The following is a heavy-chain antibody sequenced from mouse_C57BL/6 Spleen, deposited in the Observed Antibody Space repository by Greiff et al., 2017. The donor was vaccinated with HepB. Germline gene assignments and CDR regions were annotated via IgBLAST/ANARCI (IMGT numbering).Heavy chain of an antibody. V-gene: IGHV1-19*01. CDR2: INPYNGGT. J-gene: IGHJ2*01. Sequence: VQLQQSGPVLVKPGASVKMSCKASGYTFTDYYMNWVKQSHGKSLEWIGVINPYNGGTSYNQKFKGKATLTVDKSSSTAYMERNSLTSEDSAVYYCAREENFFFDYWGQGTTLTVSS. CDR3: AREENFFFDY. CDR1: GYTFTDYY.